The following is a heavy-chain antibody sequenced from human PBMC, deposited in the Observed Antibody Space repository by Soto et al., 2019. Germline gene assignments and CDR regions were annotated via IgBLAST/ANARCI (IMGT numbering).Heavy chain of an antibody. V-gene: IGHV3-74*01. D-gene: IGHD3-10*01. J-gene: IGHJ4*02. CDR1: GFTFSNYW. CDR3: ATAGSYRFDH. Sequence: PVGSLRLSCATSGFTFSNYWIHWVRQAPGEGLVWVSRINPDATTINYADSVKGRFTVSRDNAKNTLYLQMHSLRAEDTAVYYCATAGSYRFDHWGQGTLVTVSS. CDR2: INPDATTI.